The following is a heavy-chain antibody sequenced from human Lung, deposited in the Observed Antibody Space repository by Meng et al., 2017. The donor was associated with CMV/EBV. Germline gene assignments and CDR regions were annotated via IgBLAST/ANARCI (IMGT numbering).Heavy chain of an antibody. CDR1: GGTFRSNA. CDR2: INPMFGTP. Sequence: SVKVSCKTSGGTFRSNAIAWVRQAPGQGPEWMGGINPMFGTPKYAQKFQGRVTINADESTSTVSLEVNSLRSEDTAVYYCARAAVVVLGGDLGSMAVWGQGTXVTVSS. CDR3: ARAAVVVLGGDLGSMAV. D-gene: IGHD2-21*02. V-gene: IGHV1-69*13. J-gene: IGHJ6*02.